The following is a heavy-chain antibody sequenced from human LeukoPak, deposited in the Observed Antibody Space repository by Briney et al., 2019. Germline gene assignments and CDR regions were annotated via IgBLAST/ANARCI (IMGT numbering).Heavy chain of an antibody. V-gene: IGHV3-53*01. J-gene: IGHJ4*02. Sequence: GGSLRLSCAASGFTVSSNYMSWVRQAPGKGLEWVSVIYSGGSTYYADSVKGRFTISRDNSKNTLYLQMNSLRAEDTAVYYCARDDDSSGYSIAHWGQGTLVTVSS. CDR1: GFTVSSNY. CDR2: IYSGGST. CDR3: ARDDDSSGYSIAH. D-gene: IGHD3-22*01.